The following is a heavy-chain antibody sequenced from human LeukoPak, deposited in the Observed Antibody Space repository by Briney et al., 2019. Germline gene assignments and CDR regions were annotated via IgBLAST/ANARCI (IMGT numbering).Heavy chain of an antibody. J-gene: IGHJ4*03. Sequence: SETLSLTCAVYGGSFSGYYWSWIRQPPGKGLEWIGEINHSGSTNYNPSLKSRVTISVDTSKNQFSLKLSSVTAADTAVYYCARDPVYRWFGELGYFDYWGQGTLVTVSS. CDR1: GGSFSGYY. V-gene: IGHV4-34*01. CDR2: INHSGST. CDR3: ARDPVYRWFGELGYFDY. D-gene: IGHD3-10*01.